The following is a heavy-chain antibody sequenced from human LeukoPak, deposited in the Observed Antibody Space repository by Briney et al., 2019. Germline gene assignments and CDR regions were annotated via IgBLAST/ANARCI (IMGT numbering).Heavy chain of an antibody. V-gene: IGHV3-48*04. CDR3: AKDLYDSSGYYFGAFDI. D-gene: IGHD3-22*01. Sequence: GGSLRLSCAASGFIFSTHDVNWVRQTPGKGLEWVSFINSRSSTIYYADSVKGRFTISRGNSENSLYLQMNSLRAEDTAVYYCAKDLYDSSGYYFGAFDIWGQGTMVTVSS. CDR2: INSRSSTI. CDR1: GFIFSTHD. J-gene: IGHJ3*02.